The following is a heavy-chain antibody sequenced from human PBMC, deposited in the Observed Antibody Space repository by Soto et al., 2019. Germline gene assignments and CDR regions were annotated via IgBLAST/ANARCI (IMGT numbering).Heavy chain of an antibody. J-gene: IGHJ3*02. Sequence: GGSLRLSCAASGFTFSSYSMNWVRQAPGKGLEWVSSINSSSSYIYYADSVKGRFTISRDNAKNSLYLLMNSLRAEDTDVYYCARNGGGPRNDAFDIWGQGTMVTVSS. V-gene: IGHV3-21*01. CDR1: GFTFSSYS. CDR3: ARNGGGPRNDAFDI. CDR2: INSSSSYI. D-gene: IGHD3-16*01.